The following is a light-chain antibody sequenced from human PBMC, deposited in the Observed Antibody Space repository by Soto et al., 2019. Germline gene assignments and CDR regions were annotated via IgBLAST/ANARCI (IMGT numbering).Light chain of an antibody. CDR2: GAS. J-gene: IGKJ1*01. CDR1: QNVNSN. V-gene: IGKV3-15*01. Sequence: EIVMTQSPATLSVSPGERGTLSCRASQNVNSNLAWYQQKPGQAPRLLIYGASTRATGIPARFSGSGSGTEFTLTISSLQSEDFAGYYCQQYDNWPPWTFGQGTKVEIK. CDR3: QQYDNWPPWT.